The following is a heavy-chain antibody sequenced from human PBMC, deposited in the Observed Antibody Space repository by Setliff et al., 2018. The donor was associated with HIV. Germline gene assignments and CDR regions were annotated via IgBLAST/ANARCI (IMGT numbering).Heavy chain of an antibody. CDR3: ARGSIAAPRVVFDY. V-gene: IGHV1-18*01. Sequence: ASVKVSCKASGYTFTSYGISWVRQAPGQGLEWMGWISAYNGNTNYAQKFQGRVTITADESTSTAYMELSSLRSEDTAVYYCARGSIAAPRVVFDYWGQGTLVTVSS. CDR1: GYTFTSYG. D-gene: IGHD6-6*01. J-gene: IGHJ4*02. CDR2: ISAYNGNT.